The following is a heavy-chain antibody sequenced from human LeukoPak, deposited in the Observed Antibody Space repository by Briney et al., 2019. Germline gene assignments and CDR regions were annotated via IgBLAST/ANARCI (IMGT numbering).Heavy chain of an antibody. J-gene: IGHJ3*02. CDR1: GFTFSSYG. CDR3: AKDLSPGEQLDAFDI. CDR2: ISYDGSNK. V-gene: IGHV3-30*18. Sequence: TGGSLRLSCAASGFTFSSYGMHWVRQAPGKGLEWVAVISYDGSNKYYADSVKGRFTISRDNSKNTLYLQMNSLRAEDTAVYYCAKDLSPGEQLDAFDIWGQGTMVTVSS. D-gene: IGHD6-6*01.